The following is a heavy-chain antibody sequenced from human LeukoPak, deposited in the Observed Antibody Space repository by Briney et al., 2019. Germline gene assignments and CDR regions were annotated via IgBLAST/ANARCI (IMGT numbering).Heavy chain of an antibody. D-gene: IGHD3-3*01. CDR1: GFTLSNAL. V-gene: IGHV3-15*01. CDR2: IKSKTDGGTT. CDR3: TTDRLPKTVVGVAFVQDAFDF. Sequence: GGSLRHSRAASGFTLSNALMSWVRPAPGKGLEWVGRIKSKTDGGTTDYAASVEGRFTISRDDSKNTLYLQMNSLRTGDTAVYYCTTDRLPKTVVGVAFVQDAFDFWGQGTMVTVSS. J-gene: IGHJ3*01.